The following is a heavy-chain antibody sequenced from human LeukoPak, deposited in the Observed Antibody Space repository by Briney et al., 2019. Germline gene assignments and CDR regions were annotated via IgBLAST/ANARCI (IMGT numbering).Heavy chain of an antibody. CDR1: GFTFSSYW. J-gene: IGHJ4*02. V-gene: IGHV3-7*04. Sequence: GGSLRLSCAASGFTFSSYWMTWVRQAPGKGPESVASIKQDGSEKYYVDSVKGRFTISRDNAKNSLHLQMNSLRAEDTAVYYCARGRWLQALYYSDYWGQGTLVTVSS. D-gene: IGHD5-24*01. CDR3: ARGRWLQALYYSDY. CDR2: IKQDGSEK.